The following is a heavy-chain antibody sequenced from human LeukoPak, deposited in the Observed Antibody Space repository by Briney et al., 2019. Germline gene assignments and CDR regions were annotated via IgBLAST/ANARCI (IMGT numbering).Heavy chain of an antibody. CDR2: IYYSGST. CDR1: GGSISSYY. J-gene: IGHJ5*02. D-gene: IGHD6-13*01. V-gene: IGHV4-59*01. Sequence: NTSETLSLTCTVSGGSISSYYWSWIRQPPGKGLEWIGYIYYSGSTNYNPSLKSRVTISVDTSKNQFSLKLSSVTAADTAVYYCARDHAAAGLSGLWNWFDPWGQGTLVTVSS. CDR3: ARDHAAAGLSGLWNWFDP.